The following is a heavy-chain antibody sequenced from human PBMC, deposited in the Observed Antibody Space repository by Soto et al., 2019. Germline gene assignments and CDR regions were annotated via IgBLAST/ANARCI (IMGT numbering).Heavy chain of an antibody. V-gene: IGHV2-26*01. D-gene: IGHD3-3*01. J-gene: IGHJ4*02. CDR3: ARRITIFGVAPYFDY. CDR1: GFSLSNARMG. Sequence: YVPTLGNPTETLTLTCTVSGFSLSNARMGVSWIRQPPGKALEWLAHIFSNDEKSYSTSLKSRLTISKDNSKSQVVLTMTNMDPVDTAAYYCARRITIFGVAPYFDYWGQGTLVTVSS. CDR2: IFSNDEK.